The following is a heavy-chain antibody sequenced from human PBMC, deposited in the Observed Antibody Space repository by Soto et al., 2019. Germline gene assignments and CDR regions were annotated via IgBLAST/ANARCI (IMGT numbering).Heavy chain of an antibody. J-gene: IGHJ4*02. Sequence: QERLVQSGAEVRKPESSVKVSCKVTGGTSTRYAINWVRQAPGQGLEWMGGIVPMFGTSKYAQKFQGRVTITADTSTNIAYMELRSLRSEDTACYYCNRGSEYDFWSGYLWGQGTLVSVSS. CDR1: GGTSTRYA. CDR3: NRGSEYDFWSGYL. V-gene: IGHV1-69*06. CDR2: IVPMFGTS. D-gene: IGHD3-3*01.